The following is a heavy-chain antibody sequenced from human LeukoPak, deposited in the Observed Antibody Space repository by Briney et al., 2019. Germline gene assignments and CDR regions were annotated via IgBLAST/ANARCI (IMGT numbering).Heavy chain of an antibody. V-gene: IGHV4-61*02. Sequence: SETLSLTCTVSGGSISSGSYYWSWIRQPAGKGLEWIGRIYTSGSTNYNPSLKSRVTISVDTSKNQFSLKLSSVTAADTAVYYCARDANSGWYALFDYWGQGTLVTVSS. J-gene: IGHJ4*02. D-gene: IGHD6-19*01. CDR1: GGSISSGSYY. CDR3: ARDANSGWYALFDY. CDR2: IYTSGST.